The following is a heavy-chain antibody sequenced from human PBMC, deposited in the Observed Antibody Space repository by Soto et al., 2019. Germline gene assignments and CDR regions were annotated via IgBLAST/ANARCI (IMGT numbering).Heavy chain of an antibody. CDR1: RFTFSAYE. V-gene: IGHV3-48*03. CDR2: ISTSGSTV. J-gene: IGHJ4*02. Sequence: GGSLRLSCAASRFTFSAYEMNWVRQAPGKGLEWVSYISTSGSTVYYADSVKGRFTISRDNTRNSLYLQMNSLRDEDTALYYCVRYCSTTLCNGVATRTFDYWGQGTLVTVSS. D-gene: IGHD2-2*01. CDR3: VRYCSTTLCNGVATRTFDY.